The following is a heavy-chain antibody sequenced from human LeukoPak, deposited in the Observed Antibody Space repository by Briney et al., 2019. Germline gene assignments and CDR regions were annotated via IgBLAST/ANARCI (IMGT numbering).Heavy chain of an antibody. D-gene: IGHD6-19*01. V-gene: IGHV3-48*03. Sequence: GGSLRLSCAASGFTFSSYEMNWVRQAPGKGLEWVSYISSSGSTIYYADSVKGRFTISRDNAKNSLYLQMNSLRAEDTALYYCAKGEGRYDYYMDVWGKGTTVTVSS. CDR1: GFTFSSYE. J-gene: IGHJ6*03. CDR3: AKGEGRYDYYMDV. CDR2: ISSSGSTI.